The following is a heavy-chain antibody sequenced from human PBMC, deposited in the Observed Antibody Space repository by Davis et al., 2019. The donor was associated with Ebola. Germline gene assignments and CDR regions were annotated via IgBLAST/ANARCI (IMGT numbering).Heavy chain of an antibody. Sequence: ASVKVSCKASGYTFTSYGISWVRQAPGQGLEWMGWISAYNGNTNYAQKLQGRVTMTTDTSTSTAYMELRSLRSDDTAVYYCARDSSLGGSLYYFDYWGQGTLVTVSS. CDR2: ISAYNGNT. CDR1: GYTFTSYG. D-gene: IGHD1-26*01. CDR3: ARDSSLGGSLYYFDY. V-gene: IGHV1-18*01. J-gene: IGHJ4*02.